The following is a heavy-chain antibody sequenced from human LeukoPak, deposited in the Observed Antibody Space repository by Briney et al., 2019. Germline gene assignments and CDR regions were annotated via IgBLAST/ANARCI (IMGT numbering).Heavy chain of an antibody. CDR2: ISAYNGNT. J-gene: IGHJ6*03. Sequence: ASVKVSCKASGYTFTSYGISWVRQAPGQGLEWMGWISAYNGNTNYAQKLQGRVTMTTDTSTSTAYMELRSLRSDDTAVYYCARVANYYDSSGRGYYMDVWGIGTTVTVSS. CDR3: ARVANYYDSSGRGYYMDV. D-gene: IGHD3-22*01. CDR1: GYTFTSYG. V-gene: IGHV1-18*01.